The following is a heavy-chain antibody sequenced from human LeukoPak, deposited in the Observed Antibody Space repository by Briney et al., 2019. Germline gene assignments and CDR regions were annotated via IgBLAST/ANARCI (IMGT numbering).Heavy chain of an antibody. J-gene: IGHJ4*02. CDR1: GLTFYSYG. Sequence: QPGGSLRLSCAASGLTFYSYGMSWVRPAPGKGLEWVSGISGSGDTTYYADSVKGRFTISRDNSKNTLFLQMNSLRVEDTAVYYCAKGHSAHGTGFDCWGQGTLVAVSS. CDR3: AKGHSAHGTGFDC. V-gene: IGHV3-23*01. D-gene: IGHD1-14*01. CDR2: ISGSGDTT.